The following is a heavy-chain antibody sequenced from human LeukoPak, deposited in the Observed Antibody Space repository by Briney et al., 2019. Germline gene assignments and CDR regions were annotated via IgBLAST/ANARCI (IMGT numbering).Heavy chain of an antibody. CDR1: GFTFNIYS. CDR2: ISSTSSHK. V-gene: IGHV3-21*04. D-gene: IGHD7-27*01. J-gene: IGHJ4*02. Sequence: GGSLRLSCAASGFTFNIYSMNWVRQAPGKGLEWVSSISSTSSHKYYADSVKGRFTVSRDNAKNSLYLQMNSLRAEDTAIYYCAKDRATGDLINDIDYWGQGTLVTVSS. CDR3: AKDRATGDLINDIDY.